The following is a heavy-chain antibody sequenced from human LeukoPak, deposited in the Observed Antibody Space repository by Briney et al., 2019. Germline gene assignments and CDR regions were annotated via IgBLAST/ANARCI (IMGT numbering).Heavy chain of an antibody. D-gene: IGHD4-11*01. CDR1: GFTFSGSA. CDR3: ARERELMGTTSD. J-gene: IGHJ4*02. CDR2: IRSKANSYAT. Sequence: PGGSLRLSCAASGFTFSGSAMHWVRQASGKGLEWVGRIRSKANSYATAYAASVKGRFTISRDDSKNTAYLQMNSLKTEDTAVYYCARERELMGTTSDWGQGTLVTVSS. V-gene: IGHV3-73*01.